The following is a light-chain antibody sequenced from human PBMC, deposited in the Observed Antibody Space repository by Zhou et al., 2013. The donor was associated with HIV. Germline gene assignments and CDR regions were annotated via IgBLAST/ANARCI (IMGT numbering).Light chain of an antibody. CDR1: QGISSY. V-gene: IGKV1-9*01. CDR2: AAS. J-gene: IGKJ1*01. CDR3: QQCNSYPWT. Sequence: DIQLTQSPSFLSASVGDRVTITCRASQGISSYLTWYQQKPGKAPKLLIYAASTLQSGVPLRFSGSGSGTEFTLTISSLQPEDFATYYCQQCNSYPWTFGQGTKVEIK.